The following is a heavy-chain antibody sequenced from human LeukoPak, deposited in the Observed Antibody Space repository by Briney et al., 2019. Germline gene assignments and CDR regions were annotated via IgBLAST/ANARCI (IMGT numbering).Heavy chain of an antibody. CDR2: MNSNSGNT. Sequence: ASVKVSCKASGYTFTSYDINWVRQATGQGLEWMGWMNSNSGNTGYAQKFQGRVTMTEDTSTDTAYMELSSLRSEDTAVYYCATPNYYGSGSYYHWGQGTLVTVSS. CDR3: ATPNYYGSGSYYH. J-gene: IGHJ4*02. V-gene: IGHV1-8*01. D-gene: IGHD3-10*01. CDR1: GYTFTSYD.